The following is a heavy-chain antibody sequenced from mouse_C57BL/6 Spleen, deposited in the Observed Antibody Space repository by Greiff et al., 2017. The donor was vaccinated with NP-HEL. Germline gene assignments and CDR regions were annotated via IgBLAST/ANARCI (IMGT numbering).Heavy chain of an antibody. CDR2: IYPGSGST. V-gene: IGHV1-55*01. D-gene: IGHD4-1*01. CDR1: GYTFTSYW. J-gene: IGHJ4*01. CDR3: AREKTGTGTDYAMDY. Sequence: VQLQQPGAELVKPGASVKMSCKASGYTFTSYWITWVKQRPGQGLEWIGDIYPGSGSTNYNEKFKSKATLTVDTSSSTAYMQLSSLTSEDSAVYYCAREKTGTGTDYAMDYWGQGTSVTVSS.